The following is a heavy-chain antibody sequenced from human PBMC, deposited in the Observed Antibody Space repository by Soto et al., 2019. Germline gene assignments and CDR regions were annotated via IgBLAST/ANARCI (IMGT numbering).Heavy chain of an antibody. CDR3: ATSMNSAMAFDY. D-gene: IGHD5-18*01. V-gene: IGHV1-46*01. Sequence: ASVKVSCKASGYTFTHYYIHWVRQAPGQGLEWMGIINPNGGITTYAQKFRAGFTMTRDTSTSTVYLELSSLRSEDSAVYYCATSMNSAMAFDYWGQGTLVTVSS. CDR2: INPNGGIT. J-gene: IGHJ4*02. CDR1: GYTFTHYY.